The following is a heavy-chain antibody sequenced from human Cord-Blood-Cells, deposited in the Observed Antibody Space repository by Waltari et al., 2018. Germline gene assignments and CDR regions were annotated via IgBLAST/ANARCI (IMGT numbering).Heavy chain of an antibody. CDR1: GGTFSSYA. V-gene: IGHV1-69*01. CDR2: IIPIFGTA. D-gene: IGHD5-12*01. CDR3: ARDVDGYNYNWFDP. J-gene: IGHJ5*02. Sequence: QVQLVQSGAEVKKPGSSVKVSCKASGGTFSSYAISWVRQAPGQGLEWMGGIIPIFGTANSAQKFQGRVTITADESTSTAYMELSSLRSEDTAVYYCARDVDGYNYNWFDPWGQGTLVTVSS.